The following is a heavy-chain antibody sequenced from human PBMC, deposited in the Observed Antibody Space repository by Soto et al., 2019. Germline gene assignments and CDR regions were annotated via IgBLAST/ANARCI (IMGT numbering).Heavy chain of an antibody. CDR1: GYTFTSYA. D-gene: IGHD3-10*01. V-gene: IGHV1-3*01. J-gene: IGHJ5*02. Sequence: QVQLVQSGAEVKKPGASVKVSCKASGYTFTSYAMHWVRQAPGQRLEWMGWINAGNGNTKYSQKFQGRVTITRDTSASTAYMELSSLRSEDTAVYYCARDRHMVRGVNWFDPWGQGTLVTVSS. CDR3: ARDRHMVRGVNWFDP. CDR2: INAGNGNT.